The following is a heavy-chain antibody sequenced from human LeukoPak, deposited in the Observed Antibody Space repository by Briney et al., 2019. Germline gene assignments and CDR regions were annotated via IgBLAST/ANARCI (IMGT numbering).Heavy chain of an antibody. J-gene: IGHJ6*02. CDR2: ITSSGSAI. CDR1: GFTFSSYS. Sequence: GESLRLSCAASGFTFSSYSMNWVRQAPGKGLEWISYITSSGSAIYHADSVKGRFTISRDDAENSLYLQMNSLRAEDTAVYYCARTSSENYYAMDVWGQGTTVTVSS. V-gene: IGHV3-48*01. D-gene: IGHD3-22*01. CDR3: ARTSSENYYAMDV.